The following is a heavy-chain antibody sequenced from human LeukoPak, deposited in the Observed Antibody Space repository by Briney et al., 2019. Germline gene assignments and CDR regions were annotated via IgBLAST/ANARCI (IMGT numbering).Heavy chain of an antibody. V-gene: IGHV4-39*07. CDR2: IYYTGGT. Sequence: SETLSLTCSVSGGSISSSSHYWGWIRQPPGKGLEWVGSIYYTGGTYYNPSLKSRVTISVDTSKNQLSLKLSSVTAADTAVYYCARGGSRYRGHNWFDPWGQGTLVTVSS. D-gene: IGHD2-2*02. J-gene: IGHJ5*02. CDR1: GGSISSSSHY. CDR3: ARGGSRYRGHNWFDP.